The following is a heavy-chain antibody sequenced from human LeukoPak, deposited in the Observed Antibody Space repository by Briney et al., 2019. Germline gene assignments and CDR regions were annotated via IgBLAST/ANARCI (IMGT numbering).Heavy chain of an antibody. J-gene: IGHJ4*02. Sequence: GGSLRLSCAASGFTFDDYAMHWVRQAPGKGLEWVSGISWNSGSIGYADSVKGRFTISRDNAKNSLYLQMNSLRAEDTALYYCAKGEWEQLRDNFDYWGQGTLVTVSS. V-gene: IGHV3-9*01. CDR2: ISWNSGSI. CDR1: GFTFDDYA. CDR3: AKGEWEQLRDNFDY. D-gene: IGHD1-26*01.